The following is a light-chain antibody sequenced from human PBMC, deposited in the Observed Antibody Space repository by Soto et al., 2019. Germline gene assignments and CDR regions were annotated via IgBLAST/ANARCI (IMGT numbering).Light chain of an antibody. CDR1: QSVSSRY. J-gene: IGKJ5*01. CDR3: QQYGSSPSIT. Sequence: EIVLTQSPGTLSLSPGERATLSCRVSQSVSSRYLAWYQQKLGQAPRLLIYGASSRATGIPDRFSGSGSGTDFILTISRLEPEDFAVYYCQQYGSSPSITFGQGTRLEIK. V-gene: IGKV3-20*01. CDR2: GAS.